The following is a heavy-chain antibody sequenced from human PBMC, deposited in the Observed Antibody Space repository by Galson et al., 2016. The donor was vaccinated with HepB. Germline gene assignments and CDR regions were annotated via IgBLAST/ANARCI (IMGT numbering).Heavy chain of an antibody. CDR1: GYSFISYW. V-gene: IGHV5-51*01. Sequence: QSGAEVKKPGESLKVSCKASGYSFISYWIGWVRQMPGEGLEWMGIIYPGDSDTRYSPSFEGQVTISADKSISTAYLQWSSLKASDTATYYCARGQSSSWYKNYFDYWGQGTLVTVSS. CDR2: IYPGDSDT. CDR3: ARGQSSSWYKNYFDY. D-gene: IGHD6-13*01. J-gene: IGHJ4*02.